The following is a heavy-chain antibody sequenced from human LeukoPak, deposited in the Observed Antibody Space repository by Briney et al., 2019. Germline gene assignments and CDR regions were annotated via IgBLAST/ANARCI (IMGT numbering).Heavy chain of an antibody. D-gene: IGHD6-13*01. V-gene: IGHV4-4*07. J-gene: IGHJ4*02. Sequence: ETLSLTCTVSGGSISSYDWNWIRQPAGKGLEWIGRIYTSGSANYNPSLKSRVTISLDKSKNQFSLKLSSVTAADTAVYYCASERLAAAGMPFDSWGQGTLVTVSS. CDR2: IYTSGSA. CDR1: GGSISSYD. CDR3: ASERLAAAGMPFDS.